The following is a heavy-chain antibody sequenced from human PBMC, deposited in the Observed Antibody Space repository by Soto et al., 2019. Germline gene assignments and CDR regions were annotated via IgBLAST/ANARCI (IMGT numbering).Heavy chain of an antibody. J-gene: IGHJ6*03. CDR1: GFTFSSYI. Sequence: RGGSLRLSCAASGFTFSSYIMNWVRQAPGKGLEWVSSISSSSSYIYYADSVKGRFTISRDNAKNSLYLQMNSLRAEDTAVYYCAREVGDIVVVPAAMYYYYYYMDVWGKGTTVTVSS. V-gene: IGHV3-21*01. CDR3: AREVGDIVVVPAAMYYYYYYMDV. CDR2: ISSSSSYI. D-gene: IGHD2-2*01.